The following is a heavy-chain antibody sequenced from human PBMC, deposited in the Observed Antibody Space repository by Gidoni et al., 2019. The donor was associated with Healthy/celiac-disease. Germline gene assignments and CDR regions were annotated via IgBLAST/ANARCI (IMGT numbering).Heavy chain of an antibody. CDR2: ISYDGSNK. V-gene: IGHV3-30-3*01. CDR3: ARDAWGSGDYGGGCGY. D-gene: IGHD4-17*01. CDR1: GFTFSSYA. J-gene: IGHJ4*02. Sequence: QVQLVESGGGVVQPGRSLRLSCAASGFTFSSYAMHWVRQAPGKGLEWVAVISYDGSNKYYADSVKGRFTISRDNSKNTLYLQMNSLRAEDTAVYYCARDAWGSGDYGGGCGYWGQGTLVTVSS.